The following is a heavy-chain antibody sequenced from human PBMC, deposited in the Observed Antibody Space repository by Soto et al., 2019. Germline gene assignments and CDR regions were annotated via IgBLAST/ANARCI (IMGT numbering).Heavy chain of an antibody. Sequence: GGSLRLSCAASGFTFVSYGMHWVRQAPGKGLEWVAGISYNGTSKSYADSVKGRFIISRDNSKSTMYLQMDSLRDEDTATYHCAKEVTTNPFEYWGHGTLVTVSS. J-gene: IGHJ4*01. CDR3: AKEVTTNPFEY. CDR2: ISYNGTSK. D-gene: IGHD5-12*01. V-gene: IGHV3-30*18. CDR1: GFTFVSYG.